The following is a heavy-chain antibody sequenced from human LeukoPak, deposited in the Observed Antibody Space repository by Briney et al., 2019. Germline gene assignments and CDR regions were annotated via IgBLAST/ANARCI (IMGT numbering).Heavy chain of an antibody. CDR2: IYYSGST. Sequence: PSETLSLTCTVSGGSISSYYWSWIRQPPGKGLEWIGYIYYSGSTNYNPSLKSRVTISIDTSKNQFSLKLSSVTAADTAVYYCARGPRVYCTGGSCHELDYWGQGTLVTVSS. V-gene: IGHV4-59*01. CDR3: ARGPRVYCTGGSCHELDY. CDR1: GGSISSYY. D-gene: IGHD2-15*01. J-gene: IGHJ4*02.